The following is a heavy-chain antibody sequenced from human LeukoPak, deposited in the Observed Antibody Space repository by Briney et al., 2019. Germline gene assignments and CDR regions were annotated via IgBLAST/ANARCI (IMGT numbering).Heavy chain of an antibody. V-gene: IGHV4-31*03. J-gene: IGHJ4*02. D-gene: IGHD2-15*01. CDR1: GGSISSGGYY. Sequence: SQILSLTCTVSGGSISSGGYYWSWIRQHPGKGLEWIGYIYYSGSTSYNPSLKSRVTISVDTSKNQFSLKLSSVTPADTAVYYCARTEVVAATITHFDYWGQGTLVTVSS. CDR2: IYYSGST. CDR3: ARTEVVAATITHFDY.